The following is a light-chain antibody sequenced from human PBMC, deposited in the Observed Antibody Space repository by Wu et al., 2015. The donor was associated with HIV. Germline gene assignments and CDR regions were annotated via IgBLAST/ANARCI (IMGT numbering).Light chain of an antibody. CDR2: AAS. Sequence: RASQSVSSNYLAWYQKKILATAPRLLIYAASSRATGIPDRFSGSESGTDFTLTISRLEPEDFAVYYCQHYSSSPTMYTFGQGTKLEIK. V-gene: IGKV3-20*01. J-gene: IGKJ2*01. CDR1: QSVSSNY. CDR3: QHYSSSPTMYT.